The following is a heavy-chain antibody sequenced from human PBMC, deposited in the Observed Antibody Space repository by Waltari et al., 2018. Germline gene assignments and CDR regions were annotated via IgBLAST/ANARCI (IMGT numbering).Heavy chain of an antibody. V-gene: IGHV4-59*01. Sequence: QVQLQESGPGLVKPSETLSLTCTVSGGSISSYYWSWIRQPPGKGREWIGYIYYSGSTNYNPSLKSRVTISVDTSKNQFSLKLSSVTAADTAVYYCARVLDRYCSGGSCSLDYYYYMDVWGKGTTVTVSS. CDR2: IYYSGST. D-gene: IGHD2-15*01. CDR1: GGSISSYY. CDR3: ARVLDRYCSGGSCSLDYYYYMDV. J-gene: IGHJ6*03.